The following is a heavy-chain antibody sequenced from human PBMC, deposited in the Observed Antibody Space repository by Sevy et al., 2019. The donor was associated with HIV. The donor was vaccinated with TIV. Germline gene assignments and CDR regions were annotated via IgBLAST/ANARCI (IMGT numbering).Heavy chain of an antibody. D-gene: IGHD3-3*01. CDR3: AGRKVDFWSGYSYYYGMDV. CDR2: ISGSGGST. V-gene: IGHV3-23*01. CDR1: GFTFSSYA. Sequence: GGCLRLSCAASGFTFSSYAMSWVRQAPGKGLEWVSAISGSGGSTYYADSVKGRFTISRDNSKNTLYLQMNSLRAEDTAVYYCAGRKVDFWSGYSYYYGMDVWGQGTTVTVSS. J-gene: IGHJ6*02.